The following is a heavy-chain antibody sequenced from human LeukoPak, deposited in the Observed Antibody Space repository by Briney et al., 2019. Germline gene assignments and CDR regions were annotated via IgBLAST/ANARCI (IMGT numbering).Heavy chain of an antibody. D-gene: IGHD2-21*01. J-gene: IGHJ3*02. V-gene: IGHV1-69*04. CDR2: IIPILGIA. Sequence: SVKVFCKASGGTFSSYTISWVRQAPGQGLEWMGRIIPILGIANYAQKFQGRVTITADKSTSTAYMELSSLRSEDTAVYYCARDSRLAYCGGDCSDAFDIWGQGTMVTVSS. CDR3: ARDSRLAYCGGDCSDAFDI. CDR1: GGTFSSYT.